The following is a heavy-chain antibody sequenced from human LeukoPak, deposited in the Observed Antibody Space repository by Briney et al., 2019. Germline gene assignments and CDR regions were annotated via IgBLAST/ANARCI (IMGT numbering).Heavy chain of an antibody. J-gene: IGHJ6*02. V-gene: IGHV3-30*18. CDR1: EFTLSSYI. Sequence: GGSLRLSCLASEFTLSSYIMQWVRQAPGKGLEWVAVISYDGSNKYYVDSVKGRFTISRDNSKNTLSLQMNSLRGEDTAVYYCAKASIYVYYGMDVWGQGTTVIVSS. CDR2: ISYDGSNK. CDR3: AKASIYVYYGMDV. D-gene: IGHD3-16*02.